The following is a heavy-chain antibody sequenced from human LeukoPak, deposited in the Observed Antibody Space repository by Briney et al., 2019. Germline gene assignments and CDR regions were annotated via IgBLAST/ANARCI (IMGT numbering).Heavy chain of an antibody. J-gene: IGHJ3*02. D-gene: IGHD6-25*01. CDR3: ARDSEWIAPAVLDAFDI. Sequence: GGSLRLSCAASGYTFSDYYMSWIRQAPGKGLEWVSYINIGGSTMYYADSVKGRFTISRDNAKNSLYLQMNSLRVEDTAVYYCARDSEWIAPAVLDAFDIWGQGTMVTVSS. CDR2: INIGGSTM. CDR1: GYTFSDYY. V-gene: IGHV3-11*01.